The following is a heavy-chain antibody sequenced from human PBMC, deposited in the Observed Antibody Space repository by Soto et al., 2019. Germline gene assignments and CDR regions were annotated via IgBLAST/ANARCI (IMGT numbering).Heavy chain of an antibody. J-gene: IGHJ6*02. CDR1: GLNFSDYA. D-gene: IGHD3-10*01. CDR3: ARGHRGGSGSPASYYYSGLDV. CDR2: VSNRGDIT. V-gene: IGHV3-23*01. Sequence: EVQLLESGGDLVQPGGSLRLSCAASGLNFSDYAMTWVRQAPGKGLEWVSSVSNRGDITYYADSVKGRFTISRDNSKNTLFMHINSLRAEDTALYYCARGHRGGSGSPASYYYSGLDVWGQGTTVTVSS.